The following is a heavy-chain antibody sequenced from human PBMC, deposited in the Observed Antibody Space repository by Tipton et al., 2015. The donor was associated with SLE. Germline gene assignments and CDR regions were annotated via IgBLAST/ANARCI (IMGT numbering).Heavy chain of an antibody. CDR2: IRSKAYGGTT. D-gene: IGHD1-26*01. CDR1: GFTFGDYA. Sequence: SLRLSCTASGFTFGDYAMSWVRQAPGKGLEWVGFIRSKAYGGTTEYAASVKGRFTISRDDSKSIAYLQMNSLKTEDTAVYYCTKWDEGHYYYYMDVWGKGTTVTVSS. CDR3: TKWDEGHYYYYMDV. J-gene: IGHJ6*03. V-gene: IGHV3-49*04.